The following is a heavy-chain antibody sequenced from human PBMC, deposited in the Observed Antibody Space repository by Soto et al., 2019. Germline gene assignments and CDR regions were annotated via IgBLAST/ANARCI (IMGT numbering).Heavy chain of an antibody. CDR1: GYTFTNYW. V-gene: IGHV5-51*01. CDR2: IYDGDSDT. CDR3: ARVRDTGGYYPKYFDS. Sequence: PGESLKISCKGSGYTFTNYWIGWVRQMPGKGLEWMGIIYDGDSDTIYNPSFHGQVTISDDKSISTAYLQWSSLKASDTAMYYCARVRDTGGYYPKYFDSWGQGTLVTVSS. D-gene: IGHD3-22*01. J-gene: IGHJ4*02.